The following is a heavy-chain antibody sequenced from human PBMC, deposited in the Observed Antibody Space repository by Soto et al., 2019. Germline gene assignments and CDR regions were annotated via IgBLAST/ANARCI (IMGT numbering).Heavy chain of an antibody. J-gene: IGHJ4*02. CDR2: INHSGSN. Sequence: PSETLSLTCAVYGGSFSGYYWSWIRQPPGKGLEWIGEINHSGSNNYNPSLKSRVTISVDTSKNQFSLKLSSVTAADTAVYYCARQVVPAAMYNYWGQGTLVTVSS. CDR3: ARQVVPAAMYNY. V-gene: IGHV4-34*01. D-gene: IGHD2-2*01. CDR1: GGSFSGYY.